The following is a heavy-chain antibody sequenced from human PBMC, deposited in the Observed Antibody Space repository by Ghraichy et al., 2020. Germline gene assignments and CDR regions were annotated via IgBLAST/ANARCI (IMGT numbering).Heavy chain of an antibody. D-gene: IGHD4-17*01. CDR3: TTETPTVTTASWNYYYMDV. Sequence: GGSLRLSCAASGFTFSNAWMGWVRQAPGKGLEWVGRIKSKTDGGTTDYAAPVKGRFTISRDDSKNTLYLQMNSLKTEDTAVYYCTTETPTVTTASWNYYYMDVWGKGTTVTVSS. V-gene: IGHV3-15*01. CDR1: GFTFSNAW. J-gene: IGHJ6*03. CDR2: IKSKTDGGTT.